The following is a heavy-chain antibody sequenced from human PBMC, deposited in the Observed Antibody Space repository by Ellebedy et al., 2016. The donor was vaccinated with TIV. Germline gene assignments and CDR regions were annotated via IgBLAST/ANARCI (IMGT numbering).Heavy chain of an antibody. CDR2: INEDGSVK. J-gene: IGHJ4*02. CDR3: ASEAV. D-gene: IGHD6-19*01. Sequence: GESLKISCAASGFTFTGYWMSWVRQAPGKGLEWVANINEDGSVKNYADSVRGRFTISRDNAKKSLYLQMDSLRADETAVYYCASEAVWGQGTRVTVSS. CDR1: GFTFTGYW. V-gene: IGHV3-7*03.